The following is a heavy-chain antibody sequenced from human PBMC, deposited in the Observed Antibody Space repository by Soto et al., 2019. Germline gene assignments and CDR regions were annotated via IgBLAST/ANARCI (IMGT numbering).Heavy chain of an antibody. J-gene: IGHJ6*02. CDR3: ARATFEYCSGGSCLGMDV. Sequence: QVQLVESGGGVVQPGRSLRLSCAASGFTFSSYGMHWVRQAPGKGLEWVAVIWYDGSNKYYADSVKGRFTISRDNSKNTLYLQMNSLRAEDTAVYYCARATFEYCSGGSCLGMDVWGQGTTVTVSS. CDR2: IWYDGSNK. D-gene: IGHD2-15*01. V-gene: IGHV3-33*01. CDR1: GFTFSSYG.